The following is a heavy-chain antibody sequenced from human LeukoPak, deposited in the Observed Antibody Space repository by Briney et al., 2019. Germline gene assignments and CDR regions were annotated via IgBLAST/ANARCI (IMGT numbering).Heavy chain of an antibody. CDR2: ISSRSSTI. CDR3: ARELDY. V-gene: IGHV3-48*02. Sequence: GGSLRLTCAASGFTFSGYSMNWVRQAPGNGLEWVSYISSRSSTIYYADSVKGRFTISRDNAKNSLYLQMNSLRDEDTAVYYCARELDYWGQGTLVTVSS. CDR1: GFTFSGYS. J-gene: IGHJ4*02.